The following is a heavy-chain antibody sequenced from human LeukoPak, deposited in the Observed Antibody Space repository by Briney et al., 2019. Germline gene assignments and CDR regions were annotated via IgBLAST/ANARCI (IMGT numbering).Heavy chain of an antibody. V-gene: IGHV3-23*03. J-gene: IGHJ4*02. D-gene: IGHD6-19*01. CDR1: GFTFTSYA. Sequence: PGGSLRLSCAASGFTFTSYAMSWVRQAPGKGLEWVSSIYSGGDTYYADSVKGRFTLSRDKSKNTLYLQMNSLRADDTAVYYCARDREAVPGTWILEMDYFDYWGQGTLVTVSS. CDR3: ARDREAVPGTWILEMDYFDY. CDR2: IYSGGDT.